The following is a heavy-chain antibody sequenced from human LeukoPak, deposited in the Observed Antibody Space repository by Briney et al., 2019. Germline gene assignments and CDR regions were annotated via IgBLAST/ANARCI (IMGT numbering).Heavy chain of an antibody. J-gene: IGHJ5*02. V-gene: IGHV1-8*01. CDR2: MNPNSGNT. Sequence: ASVKVSCKASGYTFTSYDINWVRQATGQGLEWMGWMNPNSGNTGYAQKFQGRVTMTRNTSISTAYMELSSLRSEDTAVYYCARGPISSWGYNWFDPWGQGTLVTVSS. CDR1: GYTFTSYD. D-gene: IGHD6-13*01. CDR3: ARGPISSWGYNWFDP.